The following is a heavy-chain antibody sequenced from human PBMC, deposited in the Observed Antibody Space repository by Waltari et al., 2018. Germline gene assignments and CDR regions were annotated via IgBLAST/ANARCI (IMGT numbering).Heavy chain of an antibody. CDR1: GGSINSGVSS. CDR3: ARAPYDNDFDY. V-gene: IGHV4-30-2*01. Sequence: QLQLQESGSGLVKPSQTLSLTCAVSGGSINSGVSSWSWIRQPPGEGLAWIGYFQHSGSTYYSPSLKSRVTISVDGSKDQFALRLTSVTAADTAVYYCARAPYDNDFDYWGQGTLVTVSS. J-gene: IGHJ4*02. D-gene: IGHD3-22*01. CDR2: FQHSGST.